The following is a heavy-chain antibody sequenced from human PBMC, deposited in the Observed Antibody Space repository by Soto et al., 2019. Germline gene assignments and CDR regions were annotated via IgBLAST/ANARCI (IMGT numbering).Heavy chain of an antibody. CDR3: ARDTNYYDSSGPLNAPFDY. Sequence: GGSLRLSCAASGFPFSSYAMHWVRQAPGKGLEWVAVISYDGSNKYYADSVKGRFTISRDNSKNTLYLQMNSLRAEDTAVYYCARDTNYYDSSGPLNAPFDYWGQGTLVTVSS. V-gene: IGHV3-30-3*01. J-gene: IGHJ4*02. D-gene: IGHD3-22*01. CDR1: GFPFSSYA. CDR2: ISYDGSNK.